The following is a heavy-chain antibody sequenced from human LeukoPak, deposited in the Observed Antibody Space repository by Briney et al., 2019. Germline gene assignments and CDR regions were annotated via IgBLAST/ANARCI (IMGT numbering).Heavy chain of an antibody. CDR3: ARGPSMTTVTIDY. Sequence: GGSLRLSCAAAGFTFNNAWLSWVRQAPGKGLEWVSSISNSGSYIYYADSVKGRFTISRDNAENSLYLQMNSLRAEDTAVYYCARGPSMTTVTIDYWGQGTLVTVSS. D-gene: IGHD4-17*01. CDR1: GFTFNNAW. V-gene: IGHV3-21*01. J-gene: IGHJ4*02. CDR2: ISNSGSYI.